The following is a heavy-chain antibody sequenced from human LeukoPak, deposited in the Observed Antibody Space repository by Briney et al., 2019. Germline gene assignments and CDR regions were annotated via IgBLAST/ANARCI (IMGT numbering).Heavy chain of an antibody. D-gene: IGHD3-16*01. CDR3: AKVLRVWENSGLFDY. Sequence: GGSLRLSCAASGFTLSSYGMHWVRQAPGKGLEWVAFIRYDGSNKYYADSVKGRFTISRDNSKNTLYLQMNSLRAEDTAVYYCAKVLRVWENSGLFDYWGQGTLVTVSS. CDR1: GFTLSSYG. CDR2: IRYDGSNK. V-gene: IGHV3-30*02. J-gene: IGHJ4*02.